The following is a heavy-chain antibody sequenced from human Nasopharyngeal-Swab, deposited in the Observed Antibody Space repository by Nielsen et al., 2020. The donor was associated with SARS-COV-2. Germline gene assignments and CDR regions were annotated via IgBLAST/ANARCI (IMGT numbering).Heavy chain of an antibody. Sequence: GESLKISCQGSGYTFSSYWIAWVRQMPGKGLEWMGMIYPSNSDTRYSPYFQGQVTMSVDKSINTAYLHWSSLKASDTAMHYCARHGGFCSSTNCYGGWFDPWGQGTQVIVSS. V-gene: IGHV5-51*01. CDR1: GYTFSSYW. CDR2: IYPSNSDT. CDR3: ARHGGFCSSTNCYGGWFDP. D-gene: IGHD2-2*01. J-gene: IGHJ5*02.